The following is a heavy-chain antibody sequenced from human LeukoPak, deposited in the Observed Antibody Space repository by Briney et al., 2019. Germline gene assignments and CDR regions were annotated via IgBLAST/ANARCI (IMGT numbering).Heavy chain of an antibody. CDR3: ARGHGTISPRGYYYYYMDV. V-gene: IGHV4-34*01. CDR2: INHSGST. D-gene: IGHD3-3*01. Sequence: SETLSLTCTVSGGSISSYYWSWIRQPPGKGLEWIGEINHSGSTNYNPSLKSRVTISVDTSKNQFSLKLSSVTAADTAVYYCARGHGTISPRGYYYYYMDVWGKGTTVTVSS. J-gene: IGHJ6*03. CDR1: GGSISSYY.